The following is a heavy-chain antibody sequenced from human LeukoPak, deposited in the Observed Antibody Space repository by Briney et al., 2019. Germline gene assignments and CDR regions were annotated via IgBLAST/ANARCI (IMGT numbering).Heavy chain of an antibody. D-gene: IGHD3-22*01. CDR1: GFTFSSYS. CDR3: AREGRYDSSGYWDAFDI. Sequence: GSLRLSCAASGFTFSSYSMNWVRQAPGKGLEWVSSISSSSSYIYYADSVKGRFTISRDNSKNTLYLQMNSLRAEDTAVYYCAREGRYDSSGYWDAFDIWGQGTMVTVSS. CDR2: ISSSSSYI. J-gene: IGHJ3*02. V-gene: IGHV3-21*01.